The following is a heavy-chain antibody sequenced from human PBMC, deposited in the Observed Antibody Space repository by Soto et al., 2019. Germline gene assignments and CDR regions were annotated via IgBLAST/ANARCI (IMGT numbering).Heavy chain of an antibody. CDR1: GFTFSSYG. CDR2: ISYDGSNK. J-gene: IGHJ6*02. V-gene: IGHV3-30*18. Sequence: GGSLRLSCAASGFTFSSYGMHWVRRAPGKGLEWVAVISYDGSNKYYADSVKGRFTISRDNSKNTLYLQMNSLRAEDTAVYYCAKDSRHGMDVWGQGTTVTVSS. CDR3: AKDSRHGMDV.